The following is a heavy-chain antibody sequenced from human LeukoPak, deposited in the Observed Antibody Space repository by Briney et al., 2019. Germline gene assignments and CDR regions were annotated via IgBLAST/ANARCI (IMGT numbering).Heavy chain of an antibody. CDR2: INPNSGGT. J-gene: IGHJ5*02. CDR3: ARADRLHGGPYLIGP. CDR1: GYSFTDYY. D-gene: IGHD2-21*01. V-gene: IGHV1-2*02. Sequence: GASVKVSCKTSGYSFTDYYMHWVRQAPGQGLEGMGWINPNSGGTSSAQKFQGRVTMTRETSITTVYMEVSWLTSDDTAISYCARADRLHGGPYLIGPWGQGTLVTVSS.